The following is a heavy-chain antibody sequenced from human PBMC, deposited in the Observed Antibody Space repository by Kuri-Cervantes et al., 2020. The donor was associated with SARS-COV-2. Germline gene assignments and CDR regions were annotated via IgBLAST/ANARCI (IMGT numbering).Heavy chain of an antibody. Sequence: GSLRLSCAVYGGSLSGYYWSWIRQPPGKGLEWIGEINHSGSTNYNPSLKSRVTISVDTSKNQFSLKLSSVTAADTAVYYCARGGYYYDSSGYYYSSEYFQHWGQGTLVTVSS. CDR3: ARGGYYYDSSGYYYSSEYFQH. CDR2: INHSGST. CDR1: GGSLSGYY. D-gene: IGHD3-22*01. V-gene: IGHV4-34*01. J-gene: IGHJ1*01.